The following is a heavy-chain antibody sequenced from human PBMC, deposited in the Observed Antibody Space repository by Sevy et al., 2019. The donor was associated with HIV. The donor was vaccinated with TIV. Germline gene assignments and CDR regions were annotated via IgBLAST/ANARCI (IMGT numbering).Heavy chain of an antibody. V-gene: IGHV4-59*08. J-gene: IGHJ4*02. CDR3: ARGAGVIGTAATPVLDF. CDR2: IYNNIGST. D-gene: IGHD2-2*01. CDR1: DDSINSYY. Sequence: SETLSLICSVSDDSINSYYRSWVRQPPGKGLEWVGYIYNNIGSTSYNPSLTSRVTISVDTSKNQFSLKLTSGTAADTAVYYCARGAGVIGTAATPVLDFWGLGSLVTVSS.